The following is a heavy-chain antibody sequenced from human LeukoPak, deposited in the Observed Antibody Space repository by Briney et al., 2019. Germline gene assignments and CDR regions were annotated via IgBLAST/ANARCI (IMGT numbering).Heavy chain of an antibody. CDR2: IKSDGSST. J-gene: IGHJ4*02. V-gene: IGHV3-74*01. Sequence: GGSLRLSCAASVFTFSRSWMHWLRQAPGKGLVWVSRIKSDGSSTFYADSVKGRFTISRDNAKNTLYLQMNSLRAEDTAVYYCARSDYFDYWGQGTLVTVSS. CDR1: VFTFSRSW. CDR3: ARSDYFDY.